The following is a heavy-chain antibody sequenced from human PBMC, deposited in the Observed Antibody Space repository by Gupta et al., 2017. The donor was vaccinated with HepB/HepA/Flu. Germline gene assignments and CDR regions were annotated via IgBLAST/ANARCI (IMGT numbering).Heavy chain of an antibody. V-gene: IGHV4-39*02. CDR2: IFYRGST. Sequence: QLQLQESGPVLVKPSESLSLTCTVSVGSISSTSYHWGWIRQPPGKGLEWIGNIFYRGSTYYNPSLKSRVTISVDTSKNQFSLKLCSVTAADTAVYYCARDVGTYCTSGVCAYWGQGTLVTVSS. CDR1: VGSISSTSYH. J-gene: IGHJ4*02. D-gene: IGHD2-8*01. CDR3: ARDVGTYCTSGVCAY.